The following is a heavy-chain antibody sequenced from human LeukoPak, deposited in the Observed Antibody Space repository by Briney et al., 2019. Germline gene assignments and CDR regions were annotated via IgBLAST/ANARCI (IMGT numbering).Heavy chain of an antibody. J-gene: IGHJ4*02. CDR2: IYPGDSDT. D-gene: IGHD3-22*01. Sequence: GESLKISCKGSGYSFTNYCIGWVRQMPGKGLEWMGIIYPGDSDTSYSPSFQGQVTISADKSISTAYLQWSSLKASDTAMYYCASPDYYDSSGYSPGVGYWGQGTLVTVSS. CDR3: ASPDYYDSSGYSPGVGY. CDR1: GYSFTNYC. V-gene: IGHV5-51*01.